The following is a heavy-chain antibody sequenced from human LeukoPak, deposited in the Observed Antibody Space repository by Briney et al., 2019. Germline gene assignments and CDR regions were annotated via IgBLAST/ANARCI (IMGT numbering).Heavy chain of an antibody. CDR1: GDSISTSNSY. Sequence: SETLSLTCTVSGDSISTSNSYWGWIRQPPGKGLEWIGSIYYSGSTYYNPSLKSRVTISVDTSKNQFSLKLSSVTASDTAVYYCATSPVTTWWFDPWGQGTLVTVSS. D-gene: IGHD4-17*01. V-gene: IGHV4-39*07. J-gene: IGHJ5*02. CDR2: IYYSGST. CDR3: ATSPVTTWWFDP.